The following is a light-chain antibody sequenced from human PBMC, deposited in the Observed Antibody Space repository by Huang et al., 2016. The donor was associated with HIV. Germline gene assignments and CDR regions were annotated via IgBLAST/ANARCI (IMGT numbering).Light chain of an antibody. CDR2: GSS. J-gene: IGKJ1*01. V-gene: IGKV3-15*01. CDR3: QQYNTSPRT. CDR1: QSVFKN. Sequence: MTQSPSTLSVSPGESATLSCRASQSVFKNLAWYQPKPGQAPKPLIVGSSTRAAVIPARFSGSGSGTDFTLTISSLQSEDFAVYYCQQYNTSPRTFGQGTKVEV.